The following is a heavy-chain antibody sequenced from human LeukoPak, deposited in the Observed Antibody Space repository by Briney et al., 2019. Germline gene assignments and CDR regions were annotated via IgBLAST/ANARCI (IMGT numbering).Heavy chain of an antibody. Sequence: ASVKVSCKASGYTFTSYGISWVRQAPGQGLEWMGWISAYNGNTNYAQKLQGRVTMTTDTSTSTAYMELRSLRSDDTAVYYCARDPSFLPATNFAYWGQGTLVTVSS. V-gene: IGHV1-18*01. D-gene: IGHD1-14*01. CDR2: ISAYNGNT. CDR3: ARDPSFLPATNFAY. CDR1: GYTFTSYG. J-gene: IGHJ4*02.